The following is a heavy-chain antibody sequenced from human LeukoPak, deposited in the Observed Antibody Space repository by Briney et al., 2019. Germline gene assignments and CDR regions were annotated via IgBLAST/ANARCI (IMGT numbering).Heavy chain of an antibody. J-gene: IGHJ4*02. CDR1: GYTFTSYD. CDR3: ARARYYYDSSGYGVDY. Sequence: GASVKVSCKASGYTFTSYDINWVRQATGQGLEWMGIINPSGGSTSYAQKFQGRVTMTRDTSTSTVYMELSSLRSEDTAVYYCARARYYYDSSGYGVDYWGQGTLVTVSS. V-gene: IGHV1-46*01. D-gene: IGHD3-22*01. CDR2: INPSGGST.